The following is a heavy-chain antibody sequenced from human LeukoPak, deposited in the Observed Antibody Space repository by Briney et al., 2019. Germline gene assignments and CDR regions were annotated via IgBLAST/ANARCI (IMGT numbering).Heavy chain of an antibody. D-gene: IGHD3-9*01. CDR3: ARVPLRYFDWSNYGMDV. CDR2: IDPSDSYT. CDR1: GYSFTSYW. J-gene: IGHJ6*02. V-gene: IGHV5-10-1*01. Sequence: GESLQISCQGSGYSFTSYWISWVRQMPGKGLEWMGRIDPSDSYTNYSPSFQGHVAISADKSISTAYLQWSSLKASDTAMYYCARVPLRYFDWSNYGMDVWGQGTTVTVSS.